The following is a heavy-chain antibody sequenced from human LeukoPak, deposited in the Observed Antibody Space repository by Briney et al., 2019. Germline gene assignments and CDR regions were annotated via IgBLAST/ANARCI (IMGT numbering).Heavy chain of an antibody. V-gene: IGHV3-21*01. J-gene: IGHJ6*02. Sequence: GGSLRLSCAASGFTFSSYSMNWVRQAPGKGLEWVPSISSSSSYIYYADSVKGRFTISRDNAKNSLYLQMNSLRAEDTAVYYCARCYDSSGYYTSRYYYGMDVWGQGTTVTVSS. CDR2: ISSSSSYI. CDR1: GFTFSSYS. D-gene: IGHD3-22*01. CDR3: ARCYDSSGYYTSRYYYGMDV.